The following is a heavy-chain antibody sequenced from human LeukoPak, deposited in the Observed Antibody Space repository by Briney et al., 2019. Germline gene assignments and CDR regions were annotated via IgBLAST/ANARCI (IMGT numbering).Heavy chain of an antibody. V-gene: IGHV3-11*04. CDR1: GFTFSDYY. J-gene: IGHJ4*02. CDR3: ARGDCSSTSCPSY. Sequence: GGSLRLSCAASGFTFSDYYMSWIHQAPGKGLEWVSYISSSGSTIYYADSVKGRFTISRDNAKNSLYLQMNSLRAEDTAVYYCARGDCSSTSCPSYWGQGTLVTVSS. D-gene: IGHD2-2*01. CDR2: ISSSGSTI.